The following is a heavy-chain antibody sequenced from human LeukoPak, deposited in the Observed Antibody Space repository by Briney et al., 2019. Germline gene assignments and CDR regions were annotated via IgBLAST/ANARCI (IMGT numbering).Heavy chain of an antibody. D-gene: IGHD3-22*01. J-gene: IGHJ4*02. Sequence: GGSLRLSCAASGFTFSSYEMNWVRQAPGKGLEWVSYISSSGSTIYYADSVKGRFTISRDNAKNSLYLQMNSLRAEDTAVYYCARDLRFISYDSSGYQPGDYWGQGTLVTVSS. CDR2: ISSSGSTI. CDR1: GFTFSSYE. V-gene: IGHV3-48*03. CDR3: ARDLRFISYDSSGYQPGDY.